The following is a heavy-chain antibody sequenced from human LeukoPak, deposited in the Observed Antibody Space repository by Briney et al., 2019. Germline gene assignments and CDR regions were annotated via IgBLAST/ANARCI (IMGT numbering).Heavy chain of an antibody. Sequence: PGGSLRLSCAASGFTFSSYSMNWVRQAPGKGLEWVANIKQDGSEKYYVDSVKGRFTISRDNAKNSLYLQMNSLRAEDTAVYYCARDTVVGATLWYYYYYMDVWGKGTTVTVSS. CDR1: GFTFSSYS. J-gene: IGHJ6*03. CDR3: ARDTVVGATLWYYYYYMDV. V-gene: IGHV3-7*01. CDR2: IKQDGSEK. D-gene: IGHD1-26*01.